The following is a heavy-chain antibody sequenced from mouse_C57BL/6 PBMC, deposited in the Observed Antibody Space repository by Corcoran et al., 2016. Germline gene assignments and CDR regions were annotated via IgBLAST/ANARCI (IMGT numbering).Heavy chain of an antibody. Sequence: EVQLQQSGPELVKPGASVKMSCKASGYTFTDYNMHWVRQSHGKSLEWIGYINPNNGGTSYNQKFKGKATLTVNKSSSTAYMELRSLTSEDSAVYYCASLYYGSSYDYAMDYWGQGTSVTVSS. CDR1: GYTFTDYN. V-gene: IGHV1-22*01. D-gene: IGHD1-1*01. CDR3: ASLYYGSSYDYAMDY. J-gene: IGHJ4*01. CDR2: INPNNGGT.